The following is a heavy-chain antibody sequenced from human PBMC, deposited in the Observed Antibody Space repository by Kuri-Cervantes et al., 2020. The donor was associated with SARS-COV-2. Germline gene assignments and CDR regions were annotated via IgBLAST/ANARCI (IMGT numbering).Heavy chain of an antibody. V-gene: IGHV3-30*03. D-gene: IGHD3-22*01. Sequence: GGSLRLSCAASGFSFSSYGMHWVRQAPGKGLEWVAVISYDGSNKYYGDSVKGRFTISRDNSKNTLYLQMNSLRAEDTAVYYCARVYYYDSSGYPTDDYYYGMDVWGQGTTVTVSS. CDR3: ARVYYYDSSGYPTDDYYYGMDV. J-gene: IGHJ6*02. CDR1: GFSFSSYG. CDR2: ISYDGSNK.